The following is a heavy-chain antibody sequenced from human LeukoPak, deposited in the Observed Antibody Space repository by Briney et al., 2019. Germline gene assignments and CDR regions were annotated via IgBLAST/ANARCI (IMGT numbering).Heavy chain of an antibody. CDR1: RYSFISYW. Sequence: GESLRISCQGSRYSFISYWIGWVRQMPGKGLEWMGAIYPGDTETRYSPSFQGQVTISADKSISTAYLQWSSLKASDTAMFYCARQPSYSIGFGVDYWGQGTLATVSS. J-gene: IGHJ4*02. CDR3: ARQPSYSIGFGVDY. CDR2: IYPGDTET. D-gene: IGHD6-19*01. V-gene: IGHV5-51*01.